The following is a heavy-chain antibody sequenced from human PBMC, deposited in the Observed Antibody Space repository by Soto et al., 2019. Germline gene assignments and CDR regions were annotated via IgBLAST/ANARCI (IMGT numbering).Heavy chain of an antibody. D-gene: IGHD5-18*01. CDR2: ISGSGGST. CDR1: GFTFISYA. J-gene: IGHJ6*02. Sequence: SLRLSCAASGFTFISYAMSWVRPAPGKGLEWVSAISGSGGSTYYADSVKGRFTISRDNSKNTLYLQMNSLRAEDTAVYYCAKDQNIQLWPRYYYYGMDVWGQGTTVTVSS. CDR3: AKDQNIQLWPRYYYYGMDV. V-gene: IGHV3-23*01.